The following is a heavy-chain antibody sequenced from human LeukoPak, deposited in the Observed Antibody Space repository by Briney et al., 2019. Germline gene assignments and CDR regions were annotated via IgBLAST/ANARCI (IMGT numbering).Heavy chain of an antibody. D-gene: IGHD4-17*01. CDR1: GYTFTSYY. Sequence: ASVKVSCKASGYTFTSYYMHWVRQAPGQGLEWMGIINPSGGSTSYAQKFQGRVTMTRDTSTSTVYMELSSLRSEDTAVYYRARAPAVTTFDYWGQGTLVTVSS. J-gene: IGHJ4*02. V-gene: IGHV1-46*03. CDR3: ARAPAVTTFDY. CDR2: INPSGGST.